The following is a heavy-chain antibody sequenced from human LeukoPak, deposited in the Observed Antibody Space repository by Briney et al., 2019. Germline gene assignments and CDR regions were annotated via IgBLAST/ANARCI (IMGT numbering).Heavy chain of an antibody. J-gene: IGHJ4*02. CDR2: IKQDGSEK. V-gene: IGHV3-7*01. CDR3: ARDGNGY. D-gene: IGHD1-1*01. Sequence: PGGSLRLSCAASGFTFSSYEMNWVRQAPGKGLEWVANIKQDGSEKYYVDSVKGRFTISRDNAKNSLYLQMNSLRAEDTAVYYCARDGNGYWGQGTLVTVSS. CDR1: GFTFSSYE.